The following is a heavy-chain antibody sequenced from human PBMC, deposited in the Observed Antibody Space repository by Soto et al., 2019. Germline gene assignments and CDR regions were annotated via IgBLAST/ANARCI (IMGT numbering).Heavy chain of an antibody. Sequence: PGGSLRLSCAASGFTFSSYAMHWVRQAPGKGPEWVAVISYDGSNKYYADSVKGRFTISRDNSKNTLYLQMNSLRAEDTAVYYCARVRIVGATRGPLDIWGQGTMVTVSS. CDR2: ISYDGSNK. D-gene: IGHD1-26*01. J-gene: IGHJ3*02. CDR3: ARVRIVGATRGPLDI. CDR1: GFTFSSYA. V-gene: IGHV3-30-3*01.